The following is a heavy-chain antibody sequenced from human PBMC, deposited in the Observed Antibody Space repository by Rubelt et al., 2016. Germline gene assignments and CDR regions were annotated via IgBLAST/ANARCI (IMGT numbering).Heavy chain of an antibody. CDR1: GFTFSSYA. J-gene: IGHJ4*02. Sequence: QVQLVESGGGVVQPGRSLRLSCAASGFTFSSYAMHWARQAPGKGLEWEAVIPYDGSNKYYADSVKGRLTTSRDNSKNTLYLQLNGLRAEGTAVYYCARGITPADLDWGQGTLVTVSS. CDR2: IPYDGSNK. D-gene: IGHD2-2*01. CDR3: ARGITPADLD. V-gene: IGHV3-30*04.